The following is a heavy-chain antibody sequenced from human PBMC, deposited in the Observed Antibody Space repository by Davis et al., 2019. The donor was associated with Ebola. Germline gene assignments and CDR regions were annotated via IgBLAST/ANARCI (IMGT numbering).Heavy chain of an antibody. D-gene: IGHD2-2*01. V-gene: IGHV3-73*01. CDR3: TAIVVVPAAAYYYMDV. Sequence: PGGPLRLSCAASGFTFSGSAMHWVRQASGKGLEWVGRIRSKANSYATAYAASVKGRFTISRDDSKNTAYLQMNSLKTEDTAVYYCTAIVVVPAAAYYYMDVWGKGTTVTVSS. CDR1: GFTFSGSA. J-gene: IGHJ6*03. CDR2: IRSKANSYAT.